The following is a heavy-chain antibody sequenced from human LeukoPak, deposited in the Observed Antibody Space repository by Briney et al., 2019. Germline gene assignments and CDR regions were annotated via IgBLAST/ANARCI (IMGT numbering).Heavy chain of an antibody. D-gene: IGHD2-2*02. Sequence: SQTLSLTCTVSGGSISSGGYYWSWIRQHPGKGLEWIGYIYYSGSTNYNPSLKSRVTISVDTSKNQFSLKLSSVTAADTAVYYCAKGKHRYCSSTSCYTPFDYWGQGTLVTVSS. CDR3: AKGKHRYCSSTSCYTPFDY. V-gene: IGHV4-31*03. CDR2: IYYSGST. J-gene: IGHJ4*02. CDR1: GGSISSGGYY.